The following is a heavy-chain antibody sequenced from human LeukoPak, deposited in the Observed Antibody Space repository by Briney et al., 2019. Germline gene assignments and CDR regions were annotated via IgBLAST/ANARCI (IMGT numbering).Heavy chain of an antibody. V-gene: IGHV3-64D*06. CDR2: ITDNGGTT. CDR3: VKDQYGSGSW. J-gene: IGHJ4*02. CDR1: GFTFRSYA. D-gene: IGHD3-10*01. Sequence: PGGSLRLSCSVSGFTFRSYAMHWVRQAPGKGLEYVSSITDNGGTTYYADSVKGRFTISRDNSKNTLYLQMSSLRPEDTAVFYGVKDQYGSGSWRGQGTQVTVSS.